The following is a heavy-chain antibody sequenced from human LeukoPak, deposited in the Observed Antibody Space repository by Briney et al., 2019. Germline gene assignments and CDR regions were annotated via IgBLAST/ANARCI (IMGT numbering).Heavy chain of an antibody. CDR3: ARETENYYDSSGYYPGAFDI. CDR2: INHSGST. CDR1: GGSFSGYY. Sequence: SETLSLTCAVYGGSFSGYYWSWIRQPPGKGLEWIGEINHSGSTNYNPSLKSRVTISVDTSKNQFSLKLSSVTAADTAVYYCARETENYYDSSGYYPGAFDIWGQGTMVTVSS. D-gene: IGHD3-22*01. V-gene: IGHV4-34*01. J-gene: IGHJ3*02.